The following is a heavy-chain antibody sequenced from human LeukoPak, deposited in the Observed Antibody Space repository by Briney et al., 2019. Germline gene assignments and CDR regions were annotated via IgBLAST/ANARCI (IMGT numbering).Heavy chain of an antibody. CDR3: AKAYGSSWYYYVIGY. V-gene: IGHV3-23*01. Sequence: PGGSLRLSCAASGFTFSSYAMSWVRQAPGKGLEWVSAISGSGGSTYYADSVKGRFTISRDNSKNTLYLQMNSLRAEDTAVYYCAKAYGSSWYYYVIGYWGQGTLVTVSS. D-gene: IGHD6-13*01. CDR2: ISGSGGST. J-gene: IGHJ4*02. CDR1: GFTFSSYA.